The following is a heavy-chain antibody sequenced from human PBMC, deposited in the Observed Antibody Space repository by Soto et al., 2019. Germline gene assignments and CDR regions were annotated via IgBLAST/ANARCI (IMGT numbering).Heavy chain of an antibody. J-gene: IGHJ5*02. V-gene: IGHV3-23*01. D-gene: IGHD2-15*01. CDR3: ARDFRPGLIVPTKSGFDP. CDR1: GFPFRTYL. CDR2: PSNVGNT. Sequence: EVQLLESGGGLVQRGGSLRLSCEASGFPFRTYLLTWVRKFPGKGLGWVSTPSNVGNTEVAESVRGRFTVFRDNSKNTIYLHMSSLRAEDSAIYFCARDFRPGLIVPTKSGFDPWGHGTPVTVSS.